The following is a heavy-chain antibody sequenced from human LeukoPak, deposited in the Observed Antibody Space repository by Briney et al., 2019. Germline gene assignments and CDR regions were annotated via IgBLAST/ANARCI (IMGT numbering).Heavy chain of an antibody. Sequence: GESLKISCKCSGYSFTNNWIGWVRQMPGKGLEWMGIILPGDSDTRYSPCLQGQVTISADKSINTAYVQWSSLKASDTAMYYCATYAGTSSKYFQHWGQGTLVTVSS. CDR1: GYSFTNNW. J-gene: IGHJ1*01. CDR3: ATYAGTSSKYFQH. CDR2: ILPGDSDT. V-gene: IGHV5-51*01. D-gene: IGHD3-10*01.